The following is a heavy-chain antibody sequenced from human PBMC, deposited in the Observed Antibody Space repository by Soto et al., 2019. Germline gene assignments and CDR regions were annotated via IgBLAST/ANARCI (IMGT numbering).Heavy chain of an antibody. D-gene: IGHD3-9*01. J-gene: IGHJ4*02. V-gene: IGHV4-59*08. CDR1: GGSIGTYY. CDR2: IYYRENT. Sequence: SETLSLTCTVSGGSIGTYYWSWIRQPPGKGLEWIGYIYYRENTGYNPSLKSRVTISLDTPKNQFSMKLSSMTAADTAVYYFARHPGYYDILTGYTTYYFDDWGRGILVT. CDR3: ARHPGYYDILTGYTTYYFDD.